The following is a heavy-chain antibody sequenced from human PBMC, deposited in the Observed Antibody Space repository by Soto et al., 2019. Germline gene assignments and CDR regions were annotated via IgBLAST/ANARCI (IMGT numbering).Heavy chain of an antibody. CDR2: IYSGGST. D-gene: IGHD3-22*01. CDR3: ARGRTHYYDSSGYPHWYFDL. Sequence: EVQLVESGGGLVQPGGSLRLSCAASGFTVSSNYMSWVRQAPGKGLEWVSVIYSGGSTYYADSVKGSFTISRDNSKNTLYLQMNSLRAEEKAVYYCARGRTHYYDSSGYPHWYFDLWGRGTLVTVS. J-gene: IGHJ2*01. V-gene: IGHV3-66*01. CDR1: GFTVSSNY.